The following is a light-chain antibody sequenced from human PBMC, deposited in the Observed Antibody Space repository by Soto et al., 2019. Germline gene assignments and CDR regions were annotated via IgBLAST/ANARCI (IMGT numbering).Light chain of an antibody. CDR1: RSFSSSS. CDR3: HHYDRSPPYT. Sequence: EIVLTQSPGTLSLSPGERGTLSCRASRSFSSSSLAWYQHKVGQAPRLLIYAASTRATGIPDRFSGSGSATDVTLTISRLEPEDSAVYYCHHYDRSPPYTFGQGTKLEIK. CDR2: AAS. V-gene: IGKV3-20*01. J-gene: IGKJ2*01.